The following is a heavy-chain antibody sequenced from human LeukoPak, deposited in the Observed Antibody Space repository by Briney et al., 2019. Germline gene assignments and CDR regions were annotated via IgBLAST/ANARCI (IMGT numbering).Heavy chain of an antibody. D-gene: IGHD2-21*02. J-gene: IGHJ4*02. CDR3: AASYPGDCGGDCYDFDY. Sequence: AETLSLICTVSVGFISSYHWRWIPQPPGKGLEWIGYFYYSRSTNYNPSLKSRVTISVDTSKNQFSLKLSSVPAADTAVYYCAASYPGDCGGDCYDFDYWGQGTLVTVSS. V-gene: IGHV4-59*08. CDR2: FYYSRST. CDR1: VGFISSYH.